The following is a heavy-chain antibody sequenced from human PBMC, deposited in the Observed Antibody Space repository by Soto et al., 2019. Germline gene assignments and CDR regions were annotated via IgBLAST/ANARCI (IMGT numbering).Heavy chain of an antibody. V-gene: IGHV2-5*01. J-gene: IGHJ4*03. CDR3: AHRRPLVILVVPDAWGYFDY. CDR2: IYGSDDE. D-gene: IGHD2-2*01. Sequence: QITLEESGPTLVKPTQTLTLTCTFSGFSLSSSGVSVGWIRQPPGKALEWLALIYGSDDERYNPSLKRRLSITKDTSKHQVVLTMTNMDPVDTATYYCAHRRPLVILVVPDAWGYFDYWGQGTLVTVSS. CDR1: GFSLSSSGVS.